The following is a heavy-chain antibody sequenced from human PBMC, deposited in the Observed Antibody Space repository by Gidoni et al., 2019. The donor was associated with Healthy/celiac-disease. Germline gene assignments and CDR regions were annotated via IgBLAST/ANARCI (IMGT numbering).Heavy chain of an antibody. CDR1: GGSISSYY. Sequence: QVQLQESGPGLVKPSETLSLTCTVSGGSISSYYWSWIRQPPGKGLEWIGYIYYCGSTNYNPSLKSRLTISVDTSRNHFSLKLSSVTAANTAGYYWARDRSGYLFDYWGQGTLVTVSS. CDR2: IYYCGST. D-gene: IGHD5-12*01. V-gene: IGHV4-59*01. J-gene: IGHJ4*02. CDR3: ARDRSGYLFDY.